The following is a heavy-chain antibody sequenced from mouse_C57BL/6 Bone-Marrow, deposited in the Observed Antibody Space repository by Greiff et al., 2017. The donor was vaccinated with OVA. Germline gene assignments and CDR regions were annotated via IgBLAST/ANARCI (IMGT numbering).Heavy chain of an antibody. D-gene: IGHD1-1*01. J-gene: IGHJ4*01. CDR1: GYSFTDYN. V-gene: IGHV1-39*01. Sequence: VQLQQSGAELARPGASVKISCKASGYSFTDYNMNWVKQSNGKSLEWIGVINPNYGTTSYNQKFKGKATLTVDQSSSTAYMQLNSLTSEDSAVYYCARCPTTVVGDYAMDYWGQGTSVTVSS. CDR2: INPNYGTT. CDR3: ARCPTTVVGDYAMDY.